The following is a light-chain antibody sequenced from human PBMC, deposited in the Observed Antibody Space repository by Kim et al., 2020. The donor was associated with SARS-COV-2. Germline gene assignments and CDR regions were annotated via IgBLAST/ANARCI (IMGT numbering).Light chain of an antibody. CDR3: QQRSNWPPAT. V-gene: IGKV3-11*01. Sequence: SPGERAPLSCRASQSVSRYLAWYQQKPGQAPRLLIYDASNRATGIPARFSGSGSGTDFTLTISSLEPEDFAVYYCQQRSNWPPATFGGGTKVDIK. CDR1: QSVSRY. CDR2: DAS. J-gene: IGKJ4*01.